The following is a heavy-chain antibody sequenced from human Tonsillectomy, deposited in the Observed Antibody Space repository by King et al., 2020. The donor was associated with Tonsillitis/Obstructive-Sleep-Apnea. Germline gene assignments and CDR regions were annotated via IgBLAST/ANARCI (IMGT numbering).Heavy chain of an antibody. CDR3: ARSWGGYDCIDY. J-gene: IGHJ4*02. CDR2: ISSSSSYT. V-gene: IGHV3-11*06. Sequence: VQLVESGGGLVKPGGSLRLSCAASGFTFSDYYMSWIRQAPGKGLEWVSYISSSSSYTNYADSVKGRFTISRDNTKNSLYLQMNSLRAEDTAVYYCARSWGGYDCIDYWGQGTLVTVSS. CDR1: GFTFSDYY. D-gene: IGHD5-12*01.